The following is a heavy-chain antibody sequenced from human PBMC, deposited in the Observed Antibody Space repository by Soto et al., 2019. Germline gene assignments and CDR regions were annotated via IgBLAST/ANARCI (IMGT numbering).Heavy chain of an antibody. Sequence: ASVKVSCKASDYTFRNYGISWVRQAPGQGFEWMGWINTYNDNTNYAQKFQDRVTMTTDTSTSTAYMELRSLRSDDTAVYYCARKAYGEISYYYYGMDVWGQGTTVTVSS. D-gene: IGHD4-17*01. V-gene: IGHV1-18*01. J-gene: IGHJ6*02. CDR1: DYTFRNYG. CDR3: ARKAYGEISYYYYGMDV. CDR2: INTYNDNT.